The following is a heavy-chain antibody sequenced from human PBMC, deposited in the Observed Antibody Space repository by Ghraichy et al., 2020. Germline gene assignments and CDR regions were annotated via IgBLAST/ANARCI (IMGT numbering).Heavy chain of an antibody. J-gene: IGHJ6*03. Sequence: SQTLSLTCTVSGGSISSYYWSWIRQPPGKGLEWIGYIYYSGSTNYNPSLKSRVTISVDTSKNQFSLKLSSVTAADTAVYYCASGYHYYYYMDVWGKWTTVTVSS. V-gene: IGHV4-59*01. CDR2: IYYSGST. CDR3: ASGYHYYYYMDV. CDR1: GGSISSYY.